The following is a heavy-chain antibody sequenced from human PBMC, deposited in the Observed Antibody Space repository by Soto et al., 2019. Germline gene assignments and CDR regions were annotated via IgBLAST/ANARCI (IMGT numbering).Heavy chain of an antibody. V-gene: IGHV3-30*18. CDR1: GFTFSSYG. D-gene: IGHD1-26*01. J-gene: IGHJ4*02. CDR2: ISYDGSNK. CDR3: AKEERELLSSLDY. Sequence: PGGSLRLSCAASGFTFSSYGMQWVRQAPGKGLEWVAVISYDGSNKYYADSVKGRFTISRDNSKNTLYLQMNSLRAEDTAVYYCAKEERELLSSLDYWGQGTLVTVSS.